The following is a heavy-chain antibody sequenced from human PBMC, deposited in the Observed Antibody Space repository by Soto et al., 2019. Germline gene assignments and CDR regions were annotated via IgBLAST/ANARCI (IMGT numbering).Heavy chain of an antibody. CDR1: GYSFTSYG. CDR3: ARGRAFYYYFGLDV. J-gene: IGHJ6*02. Sequence: ASVKVSCKASGYSFTSYGISWVRQALGQGLEWMGWINPYGGNAYYAQNLQGRVTLTTDTSTNTAYMELRSLRSDDTAVYFCARGRAFYYYFGLDVWGQGTTVTVSS. V-gene: IGHV1-18*04. CDR2: INPYGGNA. D-gene: IGHD3-3*02.